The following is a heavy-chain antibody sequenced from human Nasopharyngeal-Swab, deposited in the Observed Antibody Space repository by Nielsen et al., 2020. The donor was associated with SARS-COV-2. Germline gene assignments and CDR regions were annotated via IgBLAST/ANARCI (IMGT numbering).Heavy chain of an antibody. CDR1: GFTFDDYT. CDR2: ISWDGGST. J-gene: IGHJ6*02. CDR3: AKDEWLRPYYYYGMDV. V-gene: IGHV3-43*01. D-gene: IGHD5-12*01. Sequence: GESLKISCAASGFTFDDYTMHWVRQAPGKGLEWVSLISWDGGSTYYADPVKGRFTISRDNSKNSLYLQMNSLRTEDTALYYCAKDEWLRPYYYYGMDVWGQGTTVTVSS.